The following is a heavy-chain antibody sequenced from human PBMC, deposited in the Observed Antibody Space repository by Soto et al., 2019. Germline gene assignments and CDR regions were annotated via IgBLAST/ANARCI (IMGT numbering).Heavy chain of an antibody. Sequence: EVQLVESGGGLVQRGGSLKLSCAASGFTFSSHAMSWVRQPPAKGLEWVSASGSSGATYYADSVKGRFIISRDNSKNTLYLKMNSLSPEDTGVYYCVKKGSGGNWFDPWGQGTLVTVS. CDR3: VKKGSGGNWFDP. D-gene: IGHD3-16*01. J-gene: IGHJ5*02. CDR2: SGSSGAT. CDR1: GFTFSSHA. V-gene: IGHV3-23*04.